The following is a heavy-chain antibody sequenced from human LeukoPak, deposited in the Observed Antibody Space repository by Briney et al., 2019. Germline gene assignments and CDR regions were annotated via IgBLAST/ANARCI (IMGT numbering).Heavy chain of an antibody. D-gene: IGHD3-10*01. J-gene: IGHJ4*02. V-gene: IGHV3-23*01. CDR1: GFIFSNYA. CDR2: ISGNGAGT. Sequence: GGSLRLSCAASGFIFSNYAMTWVRQAPGKGLEWVSTISGNGAGTYFADSVKGRFTISRDNSNNTLYLQMDSLRAEDTAVYFCARDGVLMNRKFYFDSWGQGTLVTVFS. CDR3: ARDGVLMNRKFYFDS.